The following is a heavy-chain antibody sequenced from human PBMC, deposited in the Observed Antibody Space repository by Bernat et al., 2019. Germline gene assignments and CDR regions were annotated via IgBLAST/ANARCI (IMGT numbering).Heavy chain of an antibody. Sequence: EVQLVESGGGLVQPGGSLRLSCAASGFNFGGYWMTWVRQAPGKGLEWVANIKQDGSERFYVDSVKGRFTISRDNAKNSLYLQMTSLRAEDTAVYYCAKCIVAAGRSLYHHYGMDVWGQGTTVTVSS. CDR1: GFNFGGYW. CDR2: IKQDGSER. D-gene: IGHD6-13*01. CDR3: AKCIVAAGRSLYHHYGMDV. V-gene: IGHV3-7*02. J-gene: IGHJ6*02.